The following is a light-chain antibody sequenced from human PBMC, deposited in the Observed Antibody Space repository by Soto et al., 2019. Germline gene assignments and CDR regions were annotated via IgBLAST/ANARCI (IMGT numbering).Light chain of an antibody. CDR1: QGISSY. CDR3: QQYYSYPYT. J-gene: IGKJ2*01. V-gene: IGKV1-8*01. CDR2: AAS. Sequence: AIRMTQSPSSFSASTGDRVTITCRASQGISSYLAWYQQKPGKAPKFLIYAASTFQSRVPSRFSGSGYDTDFTLTISCLQSHDFATYYCQQYYSYPYTLGQGTKLEIK.